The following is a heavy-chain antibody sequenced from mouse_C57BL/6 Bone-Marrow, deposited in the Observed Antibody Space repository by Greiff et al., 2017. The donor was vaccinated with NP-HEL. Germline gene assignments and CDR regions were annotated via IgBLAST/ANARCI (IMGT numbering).Heavy chain of an antibody. Sequence: DVKLQESGPVLVKPGASVKMSCKASGYTFTDYYMNWVKQSHGKSLEWIGVINPYNGGTSYNQKFKGKATLTVDKSSSTAYMELNSLTSEDSAVYYCARDCYYFDYWGQGTTLTVSS. V-gene: IGHV1-19*01. J-gene: IGHJ2*01. CDR3: ARDCYYFDY. CDR1: GYTFTDYY. CDR2: INPYNGGT.